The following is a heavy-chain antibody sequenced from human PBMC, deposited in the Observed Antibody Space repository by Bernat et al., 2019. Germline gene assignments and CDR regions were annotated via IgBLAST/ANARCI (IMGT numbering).Heavy chain of an antibody. CDR1: GFTFSGSA. CDR3: TRPPLGEWRDY. V-gene: IGHV3-73*01. J-gene: IGHJ4*02. CDR2: IRSKANSYAT. Sequence: VQLVESGGGVVQPGRSLRLSCAASGFTFSGSAMHWVRQASGKGLEWVGRIRSKANSYATAYAASVKGRFTISRDDSKNTAYLQMNSLKTEDTAVYYCTRPPLGEWRDYWGQGTLVTVSS. D-gene: IGHD3-10*01.